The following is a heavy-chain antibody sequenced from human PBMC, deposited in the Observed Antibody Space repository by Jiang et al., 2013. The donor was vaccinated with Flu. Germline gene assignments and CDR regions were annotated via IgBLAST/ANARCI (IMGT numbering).Heavy chain of an antibody. V-gene: IGHV4-39*07. D-gene: IGHD4-17*01. J-gene: IGHJ4*02. Sequence: GKGAWSGLGGFIHSGITYYNPSLKSRVNISIDTSKNQFSLKLGSVTAADTAVYYCARARNDYGDSRAGIDNWGQGTLVTVSS. CDR2: FIHSGIT. CDR3: ARARNDYGDSRAGIDN.